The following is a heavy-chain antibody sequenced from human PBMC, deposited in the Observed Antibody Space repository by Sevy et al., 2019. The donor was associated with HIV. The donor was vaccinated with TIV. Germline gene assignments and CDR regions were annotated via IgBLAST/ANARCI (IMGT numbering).Heavy chain of an antibody. CDR2: IKQDGSEK. D-gene: IGHD5-12*01. J-gene: IGHJ6*02. Sequence: GGSLRLSCAASGFTFSSYVMSWVRQAPGKGLEWVANIKQDGSEKYYVDSVKGRFTISRDNSQNSLFLQMNTLRAEDTAVYYCAREGSPYDTYYYYYGMDVWGQGTTVTVSS. CDR1: GFTFSSYV. V-gene: IGHV3-7*01. CDR3: AREGSPYDTYYYYYGMDV.